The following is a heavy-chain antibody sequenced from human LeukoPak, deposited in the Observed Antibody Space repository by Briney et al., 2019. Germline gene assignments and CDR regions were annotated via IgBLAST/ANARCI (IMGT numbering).Heavy chain of an antibody. CDR3: VRDFSSSSTAYFQH. J-gene: IGHJ1*01. CDR2: ISSSSRYI. D-gene: IGHD6-6*01. V-gene: IGHV3-21*01. Sequence: GGSLRLSCAASGFTFSSYSMNWVRQAPGKGLEWVSSISSSSRYIYYADSVKGRFTISRDNAKNSLYLQKNSLRVEDTAVYYCVRDFSSSSTAYFQHWGQGTLVTVSS. CDR1: GFTFSSYS.